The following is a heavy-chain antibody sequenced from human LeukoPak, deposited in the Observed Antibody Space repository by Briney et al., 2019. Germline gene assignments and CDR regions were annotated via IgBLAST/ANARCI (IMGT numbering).Heavy chain of an antibody. CDR1: GFTFSSYS. Sequence: GGSLRLSCAASGFTFSSYSMNWVRQAPGKGLEWVSYISSSSSTIYYADSVKGRFTISRDNAKNSLYLQMNSLRAEDTAVYYCARSFSAFPGIAVAKHWGQGTLVTVSS. CDR2: ISSSSSTI. CDR3: ARSFSAFPGIAVAKH. D-gene: IGHD6-19*01. V-gene: IGHV3-48*01. J-gene: IGHJ1*01.